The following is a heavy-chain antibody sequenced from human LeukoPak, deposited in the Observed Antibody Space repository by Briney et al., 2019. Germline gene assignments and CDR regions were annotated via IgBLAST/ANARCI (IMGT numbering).Heavy chain of an antibody. Sequence: PGGSLRLSCAASGFTFSSYSMNWVRQAPGKGLEWVSSISSSSSYIYYADSVKGRFTISRDNAKNSLYLQMNSLRAEDTAVYYCARKKVPETIFGVDFDYWGQGTLVTVSS. CDR3: ARKKVPETIFGVDFDY. CDR2: ISSSSSYI. D-gene: IGHD3-3*01. V-gene: IGHV3-21*01. CDR1: GFTFSSYS. J-gene: IGHJ4*02.